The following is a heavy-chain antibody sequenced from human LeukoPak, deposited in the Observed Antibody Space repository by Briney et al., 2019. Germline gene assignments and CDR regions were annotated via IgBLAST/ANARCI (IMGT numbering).Heavy chain of an antibody. V-gene: IGHV3-43D*04. CDR2: ISWDGGST. CDR3: AKDTNGIALGYFQH. CDR1: GFTFDDYA. J-gene: IGHJ1*01. D-gene: IGHD6-19*01. Sequence: GGSLRLSCAASGFTFDDYAMHWVRQAPGKGLEWVSLISWDGGSTYYADSVKGRFTISRDNSKNSLYLQMNSLRAEDTALYYCAKDTNGIALGYFQHWGQGTLVTVSS.